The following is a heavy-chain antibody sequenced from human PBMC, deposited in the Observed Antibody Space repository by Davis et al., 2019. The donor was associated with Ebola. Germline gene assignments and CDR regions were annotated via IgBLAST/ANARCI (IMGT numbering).Heavy chain of an antibody. CDR3: ARRAVLRVDGPFAYYYYYMDV. CDR1: GFTVSSIY. CDR2: IYSGGST. D-gene: IGHD2-2*01. V-gene: IGHV3-53*01. Sequence: GESLKISCAASGFTVSSIYMSWVRQAPGKGLEWVSVIYSGGSTYYADSVKGRFTISRDNAKNSLYLQMNSLRAEDTAVYYCARRAVLRVDGPFAYYYYYMDVWGKGTTVTVSS. J-gene: IGHJ6*03.